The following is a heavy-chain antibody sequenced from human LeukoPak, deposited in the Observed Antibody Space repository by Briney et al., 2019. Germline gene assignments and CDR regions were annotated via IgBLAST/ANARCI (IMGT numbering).Heavy chain of an antibody. CDR2: IYYSGST. Sequence: PSETLSLTCTVSGGTNSSRSYYWGWIRQPPGKGLEWIGSIYYSGSTYYNPSLKSRVTISVDTSKNQYSLKLSSVTAAHTAVYCCARQNIVGEPEQVHFSFYYYGSVLWGQGTTVTVSS. V-gene: IGHV4-39*01. CDR3: ARQNIVGEPEQVHFSFYYYGSVL. J-gene: IGHJ6*02. D-gene: IGHD2-2*01. CDR1: GGTNSSRSYY.